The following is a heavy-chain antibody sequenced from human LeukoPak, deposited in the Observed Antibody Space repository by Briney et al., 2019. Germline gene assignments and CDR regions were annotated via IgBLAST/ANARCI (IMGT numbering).Heavy chain of an antibody. CDR1: GFTFSSYW. J-gene: IGHJ5*02. CDR2: IKQDGSEK. D-gene: IGHD3-3*01. CDR3: AKEYDLWHEQGNWFDT. V-gene: IGHV3-7*03. Sequence: GGSLRLSCAASGFTFSSYWMSWVRQAPGKGLEWVANIKQDGSEKYYVDSVKGRFTISRDNAKNSLYLQMNSLRAEDTAIYCCAKEYDLWHEQGNWFDTWGQGVLVTVSS.